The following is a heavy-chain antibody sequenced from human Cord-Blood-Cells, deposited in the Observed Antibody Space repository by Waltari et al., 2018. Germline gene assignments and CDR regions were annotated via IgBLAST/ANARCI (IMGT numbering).Heavy chain of an antibody. V-gene: IGHV4-34*01. CDR2: INHSGST. Sequence: QVQLQQWGAGLLKPSETLSLTCAVYGGSFSGYYWSWIRQPPGKGLEWIGEINHSGSTNYHPSLKSRVTISVDTSKNQFSLKLSSVTAADTAVYYCARGRGYSSGWYYFDYWGQGTLVTVSS. CDR3: ARGRGYSSGWYYFDY. J-gene: IGHJ4*02. CDR1: GGSFSGYY. D-gene: IGHD6-19*01.